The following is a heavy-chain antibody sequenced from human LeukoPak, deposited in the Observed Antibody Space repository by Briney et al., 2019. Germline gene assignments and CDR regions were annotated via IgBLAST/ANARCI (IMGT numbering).Heavy chain of an antibody. D-gene: IGHD5-18*01. V-gene: IGHV3-74*01. CDR2: INSGGSGT. Sequence: GGSLRLSCAASGFAFSSNWMHWVRQTPGKGLVWVSRINSGGSGTSYAASVEGRFTISRDNAKNSLYLQMNSLRAEDTALYYCAKGTKDTAMALDYWGQGTLVTVSS. CDR3: AKGTKDTAMALDY. CDR1: GFAFSSNW. J-gene: IGHJ4*02.